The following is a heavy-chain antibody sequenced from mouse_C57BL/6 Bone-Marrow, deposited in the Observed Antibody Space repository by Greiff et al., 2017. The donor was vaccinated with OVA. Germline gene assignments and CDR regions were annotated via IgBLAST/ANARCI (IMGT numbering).Heavy chain of an antibody. CDR2: INYDGSST. V-gene: IGHV5-16*01. J-gene: IGHJ1*03. D-gene: IGHD2-14*01. CDR3: ARGVRDWYFDV. Sequence: EVKLVESEGGLVQPGSSMKLSCTASGFTFSDYYMAWVRQVPEKGLEWVANINYDGSSTYYLDSLKSRFIISRDNAKNILYLQMSSLKSEDTATYYCARGVRDWYFDVGGTGTTVTVSS. CDR1: GFTFSDYY.